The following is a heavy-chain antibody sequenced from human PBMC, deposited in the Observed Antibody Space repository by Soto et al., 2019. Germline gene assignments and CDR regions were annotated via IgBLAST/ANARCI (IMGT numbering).Heavy chain of an antibody. CDR3: ARLDRKADAFDI. V-gene: IGHV4-39*01. D-gene: IGHD2-2*03. Sequence: SETLSLTCTVSGGSISSSSYYWGWIRQPPGKGLEWIGSIYYSGSTYYTPSLKSRVTISVDTSKNQFSLKLSSVTAADTAVYYCARLDRKADAFDIWGQGTMVTVSS. CDR2: IYYSGST. J-gene: IGHJ3*02. CDR1: GGSISSSSYY.